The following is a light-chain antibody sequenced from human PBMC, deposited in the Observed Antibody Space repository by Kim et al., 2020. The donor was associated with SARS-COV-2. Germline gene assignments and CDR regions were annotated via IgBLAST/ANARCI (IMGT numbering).Light chain of an antibody. CDR2: GDH. CDR3: LSYDTSLRGAV. CDR1: SSNIGAGSA. J-gene: IGLJ7*01. Sequence: QRVTTSCAGSSSNIGAGSAVHWYQHLPGAAPKLLIYGDHNRPSGVPDRFSGSRSTTSASLAITGLQAEDEADYYCLSYDTSLRGAVFGGGTQLTVL. V-gene: IGLV1-40*01.